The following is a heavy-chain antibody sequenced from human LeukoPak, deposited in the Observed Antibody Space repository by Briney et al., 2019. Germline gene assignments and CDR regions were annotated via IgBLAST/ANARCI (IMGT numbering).Heavy chain of an antibody. CDR3: AREWRYCSGGSCHSYMDV. CDR2: IYTSGST. J-gene: IGHJ6*03. Sequence: SETLSLTCTVSGGSISGYYWSWIRQPAGKGLEWIGRIYTSGSTNYNPSLKSRVTISVDTSKNQFSLKLSSVTAADTAVYYCAREWRYCSGGSCHSYMDVWGKGTTVTISS. D-gene: IGHD2-15*01. V-gene: IGHV4-4*07. CDR1: GGSISGYY.